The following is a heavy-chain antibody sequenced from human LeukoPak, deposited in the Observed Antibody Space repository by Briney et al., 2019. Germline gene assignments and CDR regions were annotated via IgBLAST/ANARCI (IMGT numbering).Heavy chain of an antibody. Sequence: GSLRLSCAASGFTFSSFGMHWVRQAPGKGLEWVAIIWYDGSKKYYADSLRGRFTISRDNSKNTLYLQMNSPRAEDTAVYYCARGEQLENWGQGTLVTVSS. J-gene: IGHJ4*02. CDR1: GFTFSSFG. CDR3: ARGEQLEN. D-gene: IGHD6-13*01. CDR2: IWYDGSKK. V-gene: IGHV3-33*01.